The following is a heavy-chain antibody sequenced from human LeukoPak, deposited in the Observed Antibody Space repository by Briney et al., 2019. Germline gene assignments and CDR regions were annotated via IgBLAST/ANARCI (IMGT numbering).Heavy chain of an antibody. D-gene: IGHD6-19*01. CDR3: ARDSSGWYNRPFDY. V-gene: IGHV4-4*07. Sequence: PSETLSLTCTVSGGSISGYFWSWIRQPAGKGLEWIGRIYTSGSTKYNPSLKSRLTMSVDTSKNQFSLKLSSVTAADTAVYYCARDSSGWYNRPFDYWGQGTLVTVSS. CDR1: GGSISGYF. CDR2: IYTSGST. J-gene: IGHJ4*02.